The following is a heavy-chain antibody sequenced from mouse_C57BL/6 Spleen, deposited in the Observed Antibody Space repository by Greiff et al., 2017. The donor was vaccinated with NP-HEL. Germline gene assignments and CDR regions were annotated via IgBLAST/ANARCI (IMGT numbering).Heavy chain of an antibody. CDR2: IDPSDSYT. J-gene: IGHJ3*01. CDR1: GYTFTSYW. Sequence: VQLQQPGAELVRPGTSVKLSCKASGYTFTSYWLPWVKQRPGQGLEWIGVIDPSDSYTNYNQKFKGKATLTVDTSASTAYMQLSSLTSEDAAVYYCARRDDYDAYWGQGTLVTVSA. CDR3: ARRDDYDAY. D-gene: IGHD2-4*01. V-gene: IGHV1-59*01.